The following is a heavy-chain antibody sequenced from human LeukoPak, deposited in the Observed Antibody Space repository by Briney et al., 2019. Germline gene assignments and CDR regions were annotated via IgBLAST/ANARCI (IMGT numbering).Heavy chain of an antibody. CDR3: AKAGGDAYYYYYMDV. Sequence: GGSLRLSCAASGFTFSNYAMNWVRQAPGKGLEWVSGIGGGGGSTYYADSVKGRFTVSRDNSKNTLYLQMNSLRAEDTAVYYCAKAGGDAYYYYYMDVWGKGTTVTVSS. CDR1: GFTFSNYA. V-gene: IGHV3-23*01. J-gene: IGHJ6*03. D-gene: IGHD2-21*01. CDR2: IGGGGGST.